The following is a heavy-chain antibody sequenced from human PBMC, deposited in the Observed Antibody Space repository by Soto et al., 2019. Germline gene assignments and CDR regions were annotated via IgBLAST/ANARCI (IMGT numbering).Heavy chain of an antibody. CDR3: VRALRHTAMVYPWFDP. CDR1: GASVSTGAYY. CDR2: IYESGYT. D-gene: IGHD5-18*01. V-gene: IGHV4-31*03. J-gene: IGHJ5*02. Sequence: PSETLSLTCTVSGASVSTGAYYWGWVRQRPGKGLEWVGYIYESGYTYYNTSLKSRLTISLDRPNNQFSLGLTSVTAADTAVYYCVRALRHTAMVYPWFDPWGQGTLVTVS.